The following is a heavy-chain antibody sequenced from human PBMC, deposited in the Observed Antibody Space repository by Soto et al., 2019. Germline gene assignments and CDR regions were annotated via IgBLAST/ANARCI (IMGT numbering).Heavy chain of an antibody. J-gene: IGHJ4*02. CDR3: AREPPETPPDY. V-gene: IGHV1-18*01. CDR2: ISSKNGNT. CDR1: GYTFSDYV. Sequence: QVQLVQSGADVKKPGASVKVSCKASGYTFSDYVVSWVRQAPGQGLEWMGWISSKNGNTNFAQKFRGRVNMTTDPSTSTVSMELRSLRPDDTAVYYCAREPPETPPDYWGQGTLGTVSS.